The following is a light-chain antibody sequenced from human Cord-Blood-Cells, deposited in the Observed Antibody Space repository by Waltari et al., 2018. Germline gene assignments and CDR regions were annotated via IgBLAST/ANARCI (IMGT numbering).Light chain of an antibody. Sequence: AIQMTQSPSSLSASVGDRVTITCRARQGIRNDLGWYQQKPGKAPKLLIYAASSLQSGVPSRFSGSGSGTDFTLSISSLQPEDFATYYCLQEYNYPLTFGGGTKVEIK. V-gene: IGKV1-6*01. CDR3: LQEYNYPLT. CDR1: QGIRND. J-gene: IGKJ4*01. CDR2: AAS.